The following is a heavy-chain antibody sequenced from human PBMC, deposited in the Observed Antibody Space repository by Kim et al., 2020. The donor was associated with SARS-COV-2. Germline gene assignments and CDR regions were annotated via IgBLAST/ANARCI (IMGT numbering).Heavy chain of an antibody. J-gene: IGHJ6*02. CDR2: INTNTGNP. CDR3: ASGGLYSQDYYYGMDV. D-gene: IGHD5-18*01. CDR1: GYTFTSYA. V-gene: IGHV7-4-1*02. Sequence: ASVKVSCKASGYTFTSYAMNWVRQAPGQGLEWMGWINTNTGNPTYAQGFTGRFVFSLDTSVSTAYLQISSLKAEDTAVYYCASGGLYSQDYYYGMDVWGQGTTVTVSS.